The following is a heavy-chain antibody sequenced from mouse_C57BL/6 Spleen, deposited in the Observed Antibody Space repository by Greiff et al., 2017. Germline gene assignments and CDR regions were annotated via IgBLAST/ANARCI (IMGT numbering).Heavy chain of an antibody. CDR3: ARIITTVVEGAMDY. CDR2: ISYDGSN. D-gene: IGHD1-1*01. J-gene: IGHJ4*01. CDR1: GYSITSGYY. V-gene: IGHV3-6*01. Sequence: EVKLVESGPGLVKPSQSLSLTCSVTGYSITSGYYWNWIRQFPGNKLEWMGYISYDGSNNYNPSLKNRISITRDTSKNQFFLKLNSVTTEDTATYYCARIITTVVEGAMDYWGQGTSVTVSS.